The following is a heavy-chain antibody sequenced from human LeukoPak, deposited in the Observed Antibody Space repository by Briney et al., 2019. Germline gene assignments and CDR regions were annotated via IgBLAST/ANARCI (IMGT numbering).Heavy chain of an antibody. V-gene: IGHV3-21*01. CDR1: GFTFSSYS. CDR2: ISSSSSYI. CDR3: ASGLIDVAAAGTGY. J-gene: IGHJ4*02. D-gene: IGHD6-13*01. Sequence: GGSLRLSCAASGFTFSSYSMNWVRQAPGKGLEWVSSISSSSSYIYYADSVKGRFTISRDNAKNSLYLQMNSLRAEDTAVYYCASGLIDVAAAGTGYWGQGTLVTVSS.